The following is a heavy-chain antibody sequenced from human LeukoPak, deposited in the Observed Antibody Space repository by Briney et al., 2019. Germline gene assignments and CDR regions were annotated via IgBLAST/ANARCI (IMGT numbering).Heavy chain of an antibody. J-gene: IGHJ4*02. D-gene: IGHD5-18*01. CDR1: GGSISSYY. V-gene: IGHV4-59*12. CDR3: ARARRGYSYGQTPFDY. Sequence: PETLSLTCTVSGGSISSYYWSWIRQPPGKGLEWIGYIYYSGSTNYNPSLKSRVTISVDTSKNQFSLKLSSVTAADTAVYYCARARRGYSYGQTPFDYWGQGTLVTVSS. CDR2: IYYSGST.